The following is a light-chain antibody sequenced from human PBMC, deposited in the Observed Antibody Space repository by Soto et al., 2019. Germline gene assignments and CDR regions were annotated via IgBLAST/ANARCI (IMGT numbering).Light chain of an antibody. J-gene: IGLJ1*01. CDR1: SSDVGRYDY. Sequence: QSALTQPASVSGSPGQSVTISCTGTSSDVGRYDYVSWYQQYPGEAPKLIIYDVTERPSGVPDRFSGSKSGNTASLTISGLRAEDEAAYSCCSFAGSYSYVFGRGTKVTVL. CDR2: DVT. V-gene: IGLV2-11*01. CDR3: CSFAGSYSYV.